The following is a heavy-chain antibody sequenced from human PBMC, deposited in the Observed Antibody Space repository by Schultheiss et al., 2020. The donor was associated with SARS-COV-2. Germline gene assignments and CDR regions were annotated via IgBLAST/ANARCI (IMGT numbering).Heavy chain of an antibody. CDR2: IIPIFGTA. J-gene: IGHJ6*02. CDR1: GGTFSRYA. Sequence: SVKVSCKASGGTFSRYAINWVRQAPGQGLEWMGGIIPIFGTANYAQKFQGRVTITADESTSTAYMELNSLRAEDTAVYYCARERARGYYYGMDVWGQGTTVTVSS. V-gene: IGHV1-69*13. CDR3: ARERARGYYYGMDV.